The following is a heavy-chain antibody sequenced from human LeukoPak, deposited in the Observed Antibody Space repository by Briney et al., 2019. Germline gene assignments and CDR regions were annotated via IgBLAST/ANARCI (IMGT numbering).Heavy chain of an antibody. CDR2: IIPIFGTA. V-gene: IGHV1-69*13. J-gene: IGHJ4*02. Sequence: ASVTVSCKASGGTFSSYAISWVRQAPGQGLEWMGGIIPIFGTANYAQKFQGRVTITADESTSTAYMELSSLRSEDTAVYYCASGQQLAPFDYWGQGTLVTVSS. D-gene: IGHD6-13*01. CDR1: GGTFSSYA. CDR3: ASGQQLAPFDY.